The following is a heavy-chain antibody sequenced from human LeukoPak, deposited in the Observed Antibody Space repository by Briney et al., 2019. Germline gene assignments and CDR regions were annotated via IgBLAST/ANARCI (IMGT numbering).Heavy chain of an antibody. CDR1: GGSISSGDYY. CDR3: ARQGVRGVINWFDP. V-gene: IGHV4-30-4*01. Sequence: PSQTLSLTCTVSGGSISSGDYYWSWIRQPPGKGLEWIGYIYYSGSTYYNPSLKSRVTISVDTSKNQFSLKLSSVTAADTAVYYCARQGVRGVINWFDPWGQGTLVTVSS. J-gene: IGHJ5*02. CDR2: IYYSGST. D-gene: IGHD3-10*01.